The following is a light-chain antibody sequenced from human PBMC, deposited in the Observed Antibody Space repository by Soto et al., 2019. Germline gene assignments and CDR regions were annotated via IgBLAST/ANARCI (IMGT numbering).Light chain of an antibody. CDR2: TNN. J-gene: IGLJ1*01. CDR1: SSNIGSDA. CDR3: ATWDNSLNGYV. V-gene: IGLV1-44*01. Sequence: QSVLSQPPSVSGTPAQRVTISCSGSSSNIGSDAVNWYQQLPGTAPKLLIYTNNQRPSGVPDRFSGSTSGTSASLAISGLQSEDEADYYCATWDNSLNGYVFGAGTKVTVL.